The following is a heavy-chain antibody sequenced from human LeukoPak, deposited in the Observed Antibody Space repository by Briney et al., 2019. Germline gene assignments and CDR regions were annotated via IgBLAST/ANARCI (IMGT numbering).Heavy chain of an antibody. CDR1: GFTFSTCA. J-gene: IGHJ6*02. V-gene: IGHV3-23*01. CDR3: AKVRTYFYHGLDV. Sequence: GGSLRLSCAAYGFTFSTCAMSWVRQAPGKGLEWVSGISGTTSGTYYADSVKGRFTISRDNSKNTLFLQVNSLRAEDTAVYYCAKVRTYFYHGLDVWGQGTTVTVSS. CDR2: ISGTTSGT. D-gene: IGHD1-14*01.